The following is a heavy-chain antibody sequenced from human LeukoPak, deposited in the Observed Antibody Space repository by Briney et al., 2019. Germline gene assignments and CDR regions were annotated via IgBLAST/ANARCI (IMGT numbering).Heavy chain of an antibody. CDR1: GGSISSSTFY. V-gene: IGHV4-39*07. CDR3: ARGNWNYASFWFDP. D-gene: IGHD1-7*01. J-gene: IGHJ5*02. CDR2: IYYSGNT. Sequence: SETLSLTCTVSGGSISSSTFYWGWIRQPPGKGLEWIGSIYYSGNTYYDPSLKSRVSISVETSKNQFSLKLSSVTAADTAVYYCARGNWNYASFWFDPWGQGTLVTVSS.